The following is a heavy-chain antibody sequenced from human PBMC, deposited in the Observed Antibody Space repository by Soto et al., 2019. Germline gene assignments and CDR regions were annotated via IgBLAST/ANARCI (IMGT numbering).Heavy chain of an antibody. Sequence: SDTLSLTCSVSGGSINSYWWSWIRQPAGKGLEWIGRVYSSGTTDYNPSLNSRATLSVETSKNQFSLKLSSVTAADTAVYYCARLFNGNDYIDSWGHGTPVT. CDR1: GGSINSYW. J-gene: IGHJ5*01. CDR2: VYSSGTT. D-gene: IGHD5-12*01. CDR3: ARLFNGNDYIDS. V-gene: IGHV4-4*07.